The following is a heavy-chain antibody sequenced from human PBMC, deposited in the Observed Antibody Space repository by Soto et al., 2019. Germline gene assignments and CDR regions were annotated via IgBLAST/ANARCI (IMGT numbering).Heavy chain of an antibody. D-gene: IGHD7-27*01. CDR3: ARVGTPIDY. Sequence: QVQLVQSGAEVKKPGASVKVSCKASGYTFTNFGISWVRQAPGQGLEWMGWISAYNGNTNYAQNFQGRVTMTTDTATRTAHMELRSLRSDDTAVYYGARVGTPIDYWGQGTLVTVSS. V-gene: IGHV1-18*01. CDR2: ISAYNGNT. J-gene: IGHJ4*02. CDR1: GYTFTNFG.